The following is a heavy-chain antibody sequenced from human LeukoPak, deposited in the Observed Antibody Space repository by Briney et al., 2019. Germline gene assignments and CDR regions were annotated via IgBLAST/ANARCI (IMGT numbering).Heavy chain of an antibody. V-gene: IGHV3-23*01. CDR2: ISGNGGST. Sequence: GGSLRLSCAASGFTFSSYAMSWVRQAPGKGLEWVSAISGNGGSTYYADSVKGRFTISRDNSKNTLYLQMNSLRAEDTAVYYCAKPRSRFCGGDCYNDYWGQGTLVTVSS. CDR1: GFTFSSYA. CDR3: AKPRSRFCGGDCYNDY. D-gene: IGHD2-21*02. J-gene: IGHJ4*02.